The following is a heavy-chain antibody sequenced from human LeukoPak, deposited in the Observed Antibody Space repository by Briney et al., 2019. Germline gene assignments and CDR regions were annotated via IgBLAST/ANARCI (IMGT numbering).Heavy chain of an antibody. D-gene: IGHD5-18*01. CDR2: ISAYNGNT. J-gene: IGHJ4*02. CDR3: AVWGYSHGFVVDY. CDR1: GGTFSSYA. Sequence: GASVKVSCKASGGTFSSYAISWVRQAPGQGLEWMGWISAYNGNTNYAQKLQGRVTMTTDTSTSTAYMELRSLRSDDTAVYHCAVWGYSHGFVVDYWGQGTLVTVSS. V-gene: IGHV1-18*01.